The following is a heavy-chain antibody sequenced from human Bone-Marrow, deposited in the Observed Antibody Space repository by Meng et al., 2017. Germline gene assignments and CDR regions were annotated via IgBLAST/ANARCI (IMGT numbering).Heavy chain of an antibody. D-gene: IGHD6-19*01. Sequence: ASVKVSFKASGYTFTSYYMHWVRQAPGQGLERMGIINPSSGGTTYAQKFQGRVTMTRDSSTSTVYMELSSLRSEDTAVYYCARDSSGWYFYFQYWGQGTLVTVSS. J-gene: IGHJ1*01. V-gene: IGHV1-46*01. CDR3: ARDSSGWYFYFQY. CDR2: INPSSGGT. CDR1: GYTFTSYY.